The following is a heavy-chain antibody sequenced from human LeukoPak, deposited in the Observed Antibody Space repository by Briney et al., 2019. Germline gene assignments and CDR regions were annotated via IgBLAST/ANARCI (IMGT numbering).Heavy chain of an antibody. V-gene: IGHV1-2*02. J-gene: IGHJ3*02. Sequence: ASVKVSCKASGYTFTGYYMHWVRQAPGQGLKWLGWINPNSGGTKYAQKFQGRVTMTRDTSISTAYMELSGLRSDDTAVYYCARDGGGDAFDIWGQGTMVTVSS. CDR2: INPNSGGT. D-gene: IGHD2-21*02. CDR3: ARDGGGDAFDI. CDR1: GYTFTGYY.